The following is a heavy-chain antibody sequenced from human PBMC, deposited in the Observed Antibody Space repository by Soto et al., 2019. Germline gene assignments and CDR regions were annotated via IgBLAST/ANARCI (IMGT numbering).Heavy chain of an antibody. Sequence: GGSLRLSCAASGFTFSSYAMSWVRQAPGKGLEWVSAISGSGGSTYYADSVKGRFTISRDNSKNTLYLQMNSLRAEDMAIYYCAKVVAVAGYYYYYGLDVWGQGTTVTVSS. D-gene: IGHD6-19*01. J-gene: IGHJ6*02. CDR3: AKVVAVAGYYYYYGLDV. CDR2: ISGSGGST. V-gene: IGHV3-23*01. CDR1: GFTFSSYA.